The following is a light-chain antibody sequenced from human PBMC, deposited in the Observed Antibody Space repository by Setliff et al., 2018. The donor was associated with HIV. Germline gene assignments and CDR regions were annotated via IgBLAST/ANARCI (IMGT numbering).Light chain of an antibody. CDR3: QQRSNWPLT. CDR1: QTASGY. Sequence: EVVLTQSPATLSLSPGERATLSCRASQTASGYLAWYQQKPGQAPRLLIYDASNRATGIPVRFSGSGSGTDFTLTISSLEPEDFAVYYCQQRSNWPLTFGGGTKVDIK. J-gene: IGKJ4*01. V-gene: IGKV3-11*01. CDR2: DAS.